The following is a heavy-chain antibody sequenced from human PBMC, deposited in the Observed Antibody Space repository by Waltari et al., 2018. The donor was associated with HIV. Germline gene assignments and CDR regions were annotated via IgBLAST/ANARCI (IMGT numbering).Heavy chain of an antibody. D-gene: IGHD6-6*01. CDR2: IYTSGST. J-gene: IGHJ4*02. Sequence: QVQLQESGPGLVKPSETLSPTCTVSGGSISSYYWSWIRQPAGQGLAWIGRIYTSGSTNYNPSLKSRVTMSVDTSKNQFSLKLSSVTAADTAVYYCARERIAARPEWFDYWGQGTLVTVSS. CDR3: ARERIAARPEWFDY. CDR1: GGSISSYY. V-gene: IGHV4-4*07.